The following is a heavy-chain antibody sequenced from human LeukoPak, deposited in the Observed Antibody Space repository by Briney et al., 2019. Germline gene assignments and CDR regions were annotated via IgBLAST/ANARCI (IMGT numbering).Heavy chain of an antibody. V-gene: IGHV3-7*04. D-gene: IGHD2-8*01. Sequence: GESLRLSCAASGFTFSWYWMSWVRQAPGKGLEWVANIKQDGSEKNYVDSVKGRFTVSRDNAKNSLYLQMSYLRAEDSAVYYCARDYDGVRGHWWGQGTLVTVSS. CDR2: IKQDGSEK. CDR3: ARDYDGVRGHW. J-gene: IGHJ4*02. CDR1: GFTFSWYW.